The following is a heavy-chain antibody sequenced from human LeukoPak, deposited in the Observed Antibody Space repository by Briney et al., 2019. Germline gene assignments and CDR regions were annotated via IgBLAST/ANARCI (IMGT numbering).Heavy chain of an antibody. V-gene: IGHV5-51*01. CDR1: GYSFTSYW. Sequence: GEPLKISCKCSGYSFTSYWIGWVRQMPGKGLEWMGMIYPGDSNTRYSPSFQGQVTISADKSISTAYLQWSSLKASDTAMYYCARSQDIYTAFDYWGQGTLVTVSS. CDR3: ARSQDIYTAFDY. D-gene: IGHD3-16*01. J-gene: IGHJ4*02. CDR2: IYPGDSNT.